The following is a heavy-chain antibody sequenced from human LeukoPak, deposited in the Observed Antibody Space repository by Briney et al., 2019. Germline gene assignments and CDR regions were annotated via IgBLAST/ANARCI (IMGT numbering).Heavy chain of an antibody. Sequence: GGSLRLSCAASGFTFDAYAMHWVRQAPGKGLEWVSGISWNGGGMGYAVSVKGRFTISRDNAKNSLYLQMNSLRDEDTALYYCAREESMRGYFGFDYWGQGTLVTVSS. D-gene: IGHD5-12*01. CDR1: GFTFDAYA. V-gene: IGHV3-9*01. CDR2: ISWNGGGM. CDR3: AREESMRGYFGFDY. J-gene: IGHJ4*02.